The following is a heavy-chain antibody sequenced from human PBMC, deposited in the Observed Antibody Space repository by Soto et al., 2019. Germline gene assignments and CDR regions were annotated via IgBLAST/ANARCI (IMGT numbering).Heavy chain of an antibody. CDR2: IIPILGIA. CDR1: GGTFSSYT. Sequence: QVQLVQSGAEVQKPGSSVNVSCKASGGTFSSYTISWVRQAPGQGLEWMGRIIPILGIANYAQKYQGRVTITADKSTSTAYMELSSLRSEDTDVYYCATPQGGWSYWGQGTLVTVSS. D-gene: IGHD3-3*01. CDR3: ATPQGGWSY. V-gene: IGHV1-69*02. J-gene: IGHJ4*02.